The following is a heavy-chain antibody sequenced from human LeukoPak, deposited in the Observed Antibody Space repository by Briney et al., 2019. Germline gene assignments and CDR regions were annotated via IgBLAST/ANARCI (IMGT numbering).Heavy chain of an antibody. J-gene: IGHJ4*02. CDR2: IYHSGST. V-gene: IGHV4-38-2*01. CDR3: ARTLDYGDIDY. CDR1: GYSISSGYY. D-gene: IGHD4-17*01. Sequence: PSETLSLNCAVSGYSISSGYYWGWIRQPPGKGLEWIGSIYHSGSTYYNPSLKSRVTISVDTSKNQFSLKLSSVTAADTAVYYCARTLDYGDIDYWGQGTLVTVSS.